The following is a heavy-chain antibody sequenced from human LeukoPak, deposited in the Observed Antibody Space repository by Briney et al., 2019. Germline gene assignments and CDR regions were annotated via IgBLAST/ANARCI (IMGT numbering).Heavy chain of an antibody. D-gene: IGHD4/OR15-4a*01. CDR3: ASGDYGDPPLNY. V-gene: IGHV1-2*02. CDR2: INPNSGGT. J-gene: IGHJ4*02. CDR1: GYTFTGYY. Sequence: ASVTVSCKASGYTFTGYYMHWVRQAPGQGLEWMGWINPNSGGTNYAQKLQGRVTMTTDTSTRTANMELSSLRSEDTAVYYCASGDYGDPPLNYWGQGTLVTVSS.